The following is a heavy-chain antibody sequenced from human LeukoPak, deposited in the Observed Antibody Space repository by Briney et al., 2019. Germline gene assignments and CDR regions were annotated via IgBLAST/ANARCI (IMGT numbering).Heavy chain of an antibody. CDR1: GFTFNIYE. J-gene: IGHJ4*02. CDR3: ARECLTCGGDSYDY. V-gene: IGHV3-48*03. D-gene: IGHD2-21*01. Sequence: GGSLRLSCAAPGFTFNIYEFNWVRQAPGKGLEWLSYIDGSGNSIYYADSVKGRFTISRDNAKSSLYLQMSSLRADDTAVYYCARECLTCGGDSYDYWGQGALVTVSS. CDR2: IDGSGNSI.